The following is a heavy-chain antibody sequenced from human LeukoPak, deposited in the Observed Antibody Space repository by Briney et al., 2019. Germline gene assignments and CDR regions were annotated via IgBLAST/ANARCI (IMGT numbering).Heavy chain of an antibody. V-gene: IGHV4-34*01. CDR3: ARGADYYDSSPGY. D-gene: IGHD3-22*01. CDR2: INHSGST. J-gene: IGHJ4*02. Sequence: PSETLSLTCAVYGGSFSGYYWSWIRQPPGKGLEWIGEINHSGSTNYNPSLKSRVTISVDTSKNQFSLKLSSVTAADTAVYYCARGADYYDSSPGYWGQGTLVTVSS. CDR1: GGSFSGYY.